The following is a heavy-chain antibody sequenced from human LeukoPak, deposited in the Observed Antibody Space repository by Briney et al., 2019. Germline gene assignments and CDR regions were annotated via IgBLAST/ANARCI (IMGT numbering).Heavy chain of an antibody. Sequence: ASVKVSCKASGYTFTSYAMHWVRHAPGQRLEWMGWINAGNGNTKYSQKFQGRVTITRDTSASTAYMELSSLRSEDTAVYYCAIEDEVYRGAFDIWGQGTMVTVSS. CDR2: INAGNGNT. V-gene: IGHV1-3*01. J-gene: IGHJ3*02. CDR3: AIEDEVYRGAFDI. CDR1: GYTFTSYA. D-gene: IGHD1-14*01.